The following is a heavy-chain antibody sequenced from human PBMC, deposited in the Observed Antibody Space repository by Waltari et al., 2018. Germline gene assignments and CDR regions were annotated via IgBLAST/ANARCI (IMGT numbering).Heavy chain of an antibody. Sequence: EVQLVESGGGSVQTGRSLRLSCAASGFTFDDDAMHWVRQAPGKGLEWVSGISWNSGSIGYADSVKGRFTISRDNAKNSLYLQMNSLRAEDTALYYCAKGGGGWYVGWYYFDYWGQGTLVTVSS. CDR3: AKGGGGWYVGWYYFDY. J-gene: IGHJ4*02. V-gene: IGHV3-9*01. CDR2: ISWNSGSI. D-gene: IGHD6-19*01. CDR1: GFTFDDDA.